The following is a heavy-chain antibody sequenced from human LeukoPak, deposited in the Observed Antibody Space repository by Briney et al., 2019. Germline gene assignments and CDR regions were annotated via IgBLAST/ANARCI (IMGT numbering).Heavy chain of an antibody. CDR1: GGSISSHS. CDR3: ARAGIAAAGSPGVDFDP. CDR2: IYYSGST. J-gene: IGHJ5*02. Sequence: PSETLSLTCPVSGGSISSHSWNWIRQPPGKGLEWIGYIYYSGSTNQNPSLKSRVIISVDTSNNQFSLKLSSVTAADTAVYYCARAGIAAAGSPGVDFDPWGQGTLVTVSS. D-gene: IGHD6-13*01. V-gene: IGHV4-59*11.